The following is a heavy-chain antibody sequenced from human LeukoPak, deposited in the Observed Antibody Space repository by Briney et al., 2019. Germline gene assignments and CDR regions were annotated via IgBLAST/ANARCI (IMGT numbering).Heavy chain of an antibody. CDR2: INTDGSST. CDR3: ISSSPSFDY. J-gene: IGHJ4*02. CDR1: GLTFSDYW. Sequence: PGGSLRLSCVASGLTFSDYWMHWVRQAPGKGLVWVSRINTDGSSTTYADSVKGRFTISRDNAKNTLYLQMNSLRAEDTAVYYCISSSPSFDYWGQGTLVTVSS. V-gene: IGHV3-74*03.